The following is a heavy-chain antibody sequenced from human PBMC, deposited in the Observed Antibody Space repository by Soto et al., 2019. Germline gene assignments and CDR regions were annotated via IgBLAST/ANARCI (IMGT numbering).Heavy chain of an antibody. CDR3: ARMNYYDTSGYPFDY. CDR1: GGSISSYD. J-gene: IGHJ4*02. D-gene: IGHD3-22*01. V-gene: IGHV4-59*01. Sequence: SETLSLTCTVSGGSISSYDWSWIRQPPGKGLEWIGYIYFRGTTNYNPSLKSRVTMSADTSKNQFSLKLNSVTAADTAVYYCARMNYYDTSGYPFDYWGQGMMVTVSS. CDR2: IYFRGTT.